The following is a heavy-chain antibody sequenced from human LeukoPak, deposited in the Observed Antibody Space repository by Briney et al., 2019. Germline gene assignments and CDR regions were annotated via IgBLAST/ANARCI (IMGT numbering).Heavy chain of an antibody. J-gene: IGHJ4*02. V-gene: IGHV1-18*01. CDR1: GYTFTSYG. CDR3: ARDVYSIAAAGTFDY. Sequence: GASVKVSCKAFGYTFTSYGISWVRQAPGQGLEWMGWISAYNGNTNYAQKLQGRVTMTTDTSTSTAYMELRSLRSDDTAVYYCARDVYSIAAAGTFDYWGQGTLVTVSS. CDR2: ISAYNGNT. D-gene: IGHD6-13*01.